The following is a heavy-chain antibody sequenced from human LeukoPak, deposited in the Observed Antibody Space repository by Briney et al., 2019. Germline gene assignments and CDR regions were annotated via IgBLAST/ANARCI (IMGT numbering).Heavy chain of an antibody. CDR2: ISAYNGNT. CDR1: GYTFTSYG. Sequence: GASVKVSCKASGYTFTSYGISWVRQAPGQGLEWMGWISAYNGNTNYAQKLQGRVTMPTDTSTSTAYMERRSLRSDNTPVYYCARIVDVGPPSRVSWKSYMDVGSKGTTVTVSS. V-gene: IGHV1-18*01. D-gene: IGHD5-12*01. CDR3: ARIVDVGPPSRVSWKSYMDV. J-gene: IGHJ6*03.